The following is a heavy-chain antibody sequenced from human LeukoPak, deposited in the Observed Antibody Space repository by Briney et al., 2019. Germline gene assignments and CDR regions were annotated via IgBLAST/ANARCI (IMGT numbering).Heavy chain of an antibody. Sequence: SETLSHTCTVSGGSISSYYWSWIRQPPGKGLEWIGYIYYSGSTNYNPSLKSRVTISVDTSKNQFSLKLSSVTAADTAVYYCARDYASFDIWGQGTMVTVSS. D-gene: IGHD3-16*01. J-gene: IGHJ3*02. CDR2: IYYSGST. V-gene: IGHV4-59*01. CDR3: ARDYASFDI. CDR1: GGSISSYY.